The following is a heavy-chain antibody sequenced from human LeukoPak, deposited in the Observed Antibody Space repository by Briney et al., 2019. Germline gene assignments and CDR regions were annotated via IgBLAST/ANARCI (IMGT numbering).Heavy chain of an antibody. CDR3: AKDPNGDYVGAFDT. V-gene: IGHV3-23*01. J-gene: IGHJ3*02. CDR2: IGITSEYI. D-gene: IGHD4-17*01. CDR1: GFTITAYA. Sequence: GGSLRLSCAASGFTITAYAMSWVRQSPGKGLEWVSGIGITSEYIHYSDSVKGRFTISRDNSKNTVYLEMSSLRAEDAAVYYCAKDPNGDYVGAFDTWGQGTMVIVSS.